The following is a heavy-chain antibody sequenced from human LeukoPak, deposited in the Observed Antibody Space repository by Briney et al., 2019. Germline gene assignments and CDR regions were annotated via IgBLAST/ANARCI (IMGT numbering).Heavy chain of an antibody. D-gene: IGHD3-16*02. CDR1: GGSISSGDYY. Sequence: PSETLSLTCTVSGGSISSGDYYWSWIRQPPGKGLEWIGYIYYSGSTYYNPSLKSRVTISVDTSKNQFSLKLSSVTAADTAVYYCAREEVLRLGELSLSPREEPNWFDPWGQGTLVTVSS. CDR3: AREEVLRLGELSLSPREEPNWFDP. CDR2: IYYSGST. J-gene: IGHJ5*02. V-gene: IGHV4-30-4*01.